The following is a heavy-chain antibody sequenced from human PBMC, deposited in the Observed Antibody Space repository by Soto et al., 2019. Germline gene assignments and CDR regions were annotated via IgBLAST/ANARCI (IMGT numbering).Heavy chain of an antibody. CDR3: ARGPVSSRGLRAGIIDY. V-gene: IGHV3-23*01. D-gene: IGHD2-15*01. J-gene: IGHJ4*02. Sequence: GGSMRLSCAASGFTFSDFALNWVRQAPGKGLDWVSAISGSGSNTYYADSVKGRFTISRDNSKNTLYLQMDSLRAEDTTLFYCARGPVSSRGLRAGIIDYWGQGTPVTDSS. CDR1: GFTFSDFA. CDR2: ISGSGSNT.